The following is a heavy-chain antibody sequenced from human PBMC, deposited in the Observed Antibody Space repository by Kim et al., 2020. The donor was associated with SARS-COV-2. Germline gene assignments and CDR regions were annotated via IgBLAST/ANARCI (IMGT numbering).Heavy chain of an antibody. J-gene: IGHJ6*01. CDR1: GFTFSNYW. CDR2: IARDGIEK. CDR3: AREVLFYYDYNDCGLDV. V-gene: IGHV3-7*03. Sequence: GGSLRLSCATSGFTFSNYWMTWVRLAPGKGLEWVANIARDGIEKYYVDSVRGRFIISRDNTRQSLSLEMRSLKVDDTAVYYCAREVLFYYDYNDCGLDV. D-gene: IGHD3-22*01.